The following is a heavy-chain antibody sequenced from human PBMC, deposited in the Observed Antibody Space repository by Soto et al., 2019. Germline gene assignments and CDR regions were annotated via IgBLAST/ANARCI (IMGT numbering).Heavy chain of an antibody. D-gene: IGHD6-19*01. CDR1: GFTFSSYA. CDR2: IDPTGGST. Sequence: EVHLLESGGGLVQPGGSLRLSCVASGFTFSSYAMSWVRQAPGKGLEGVSFIDPTGGSTSYADSVKGRFTISRDNSKNTLYVQMNSLRAEDTALYYCAKDGEQWPGNYYFDYWGQGTLVTVSS. V-gene: IGHV3-23*01. J-gene: IGHJ4*02. CDR3: AKDGEQWPGNYYFDY.